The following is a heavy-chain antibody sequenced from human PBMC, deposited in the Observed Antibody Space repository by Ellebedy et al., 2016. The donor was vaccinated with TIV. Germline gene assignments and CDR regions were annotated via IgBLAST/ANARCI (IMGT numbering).Heavy chain of an antibody. D-gene: IGHD2-15*01. CDR1: GYTFIGYY. CDR2: IDPDSGAT. V-gene: IGHV1-2*02. CDR3: ARALGYCDTDACHVDWFDP. J-gene: IGHJ5*02. Sequence: AASVKVSCKASGYTFIGYYMHWVRHAPGQGLEWMGWIDPDSGATNFAQKFQGRVTMTRDTSISTAYMEVTSLRSDDTAVYYCARALGYCDTDACHVDWFDPWGQGTLVTVSS.